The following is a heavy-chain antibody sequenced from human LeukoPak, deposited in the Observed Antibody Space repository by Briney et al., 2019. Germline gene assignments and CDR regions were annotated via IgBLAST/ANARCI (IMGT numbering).Heavy chain of an antibody. CDR2: ISSSGSTI. CDR3: ARGGVGCSSTSCYGTRYFQH. V-gene: IGHV3-11*04. Sequence: GGSLGLSCAASGFTFSDYYMSWIRQAPGKGLEWVSYISSSGSTIYYADSVKGRFAISRDNAKNSLYLQMNSLRAEDTAVYYCARGGVGCSSTSCYGTRYFQHWGQGTLVTVSS. CDR1: GFTFSDYY. D-gene: IGHD2-2*01. J-gene: IGHJ1*01.